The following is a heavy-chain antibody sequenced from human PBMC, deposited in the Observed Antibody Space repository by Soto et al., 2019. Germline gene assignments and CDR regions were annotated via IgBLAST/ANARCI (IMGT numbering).Heavy chain of an antibody. D-gene: IGHD3-22*01. Sequence: SETLSLTCTVSGGSISSYYWSWIRQPPGKGLEWIGYIYYSGSTNYNPSLKSRVTISVDTSKNQFSLKLSSVTAADTAVYYCARGNYYDSSGYYRRPPHYGMDVWGQGTTVTVSS. CDR2: IYYSGST. CDR3: ARGNYYDSSGYYRRPPHYGMDV. V-gene: IGHV4-59*01. J-gene: IGHJ6*02. CDR1: GGSISSYY.